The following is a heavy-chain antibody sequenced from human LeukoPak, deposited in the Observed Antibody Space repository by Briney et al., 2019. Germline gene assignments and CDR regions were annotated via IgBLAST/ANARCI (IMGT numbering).Heavy chain of an antibody. CDR3: ARDLNAGGYSSSWFDP. CDR1: GGTFSSYA. J-gene: IGHJ5*02. CDR2: IIPIFGTA. V-gene: IGHV1-69*13. D-gene: IGHD5-18*01. Sequence: EASVKVSCKASGGTFSSYATSWVRQAPGQGLEWMGGIIPIFGTANYAQKFQGRVTITADESTSTAYMELSSLRSEDTAVYYCARDLNAGGYSSSWFDPWGQGTLVTVSS.